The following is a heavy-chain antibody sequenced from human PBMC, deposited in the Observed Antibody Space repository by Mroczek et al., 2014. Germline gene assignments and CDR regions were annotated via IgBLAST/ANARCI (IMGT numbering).Heavy chain of an antibody. CDR2: IIPIFGTA. J-gene: IGHJ6*03. V-gene: IGHV1-69*01. D-gene: IGHD6-13*01. CDR3: ARDLTSSTAAGTSGYYYYMDV. Sequence: QVQLVESGAEVKKPGSSVKVSCKASGGTFSSYAISWVRQAPGQGLEWMGGIIPIFGTANYAQKFQGRVTITADESTSTAYMELSSLRSEDTAVYYCARDLTSSTAAGTSGYYYYMDVWGKGTTVTVSS. CDR1: GGTFSSYA.